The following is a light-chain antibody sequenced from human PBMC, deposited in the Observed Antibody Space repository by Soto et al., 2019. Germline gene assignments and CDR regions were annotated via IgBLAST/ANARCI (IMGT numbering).Light chain of an antibody. CDR1: SSNIGAGYD. Sequence: QSVLTQPPSVSGAPGQRVTISCSGSSSNIGAGYDVHWYQQLPGTAPKLLIYDNTNRPSGVPDRFSGSKSGTSASLAITGLQVDDEADYYCQSYDTSLSGYVFGTGTKV. CDR2: DNT. CDR3: QSYDTSLSGYV. J-gene: IGLJ1*01. V-gene: IGLV1-40*01.